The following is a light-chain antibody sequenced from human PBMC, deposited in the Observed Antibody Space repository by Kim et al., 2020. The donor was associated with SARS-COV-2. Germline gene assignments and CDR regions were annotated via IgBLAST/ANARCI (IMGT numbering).Light chain of an antibody. CDR2: RNN. CDR1: NNNVGNQG. V-gene: IGLV10-54*01. Sequence: QAGLTQPPSVSKGLGQTATLTCTGNNNNVGNQGATWLQQHQLHPPKLLSYRNNNRPSGISERLSASRSGNTASLTISGLQPEDEADYYCSAWDSGLSVWVFGGGTQLTVL. J-gene: IGLJ3*02. CDR3: SAWDSGLSVWV.